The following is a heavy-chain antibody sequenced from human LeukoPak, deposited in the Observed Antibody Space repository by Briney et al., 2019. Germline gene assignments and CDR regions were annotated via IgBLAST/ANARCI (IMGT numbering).Heavy chain of an antibody. J-gene: IGHJ4*02. Sequence: PGGSLRLSCAASGFTFSSYAMSWVRQAPGKGLEWVSAISGRGGSTYYADSVKGRFTISRDNSKNTLYLQMNSLRAEDTAVYYCAKDQGDYYYDSSGDYWGQGTLVTVSS. CDR3: AKDQGDYYYDSSGDY. CDR1: GFTFSSYA. V-gene: IGHV3-23*01. D-gene: IGHD3-22*01. CDR2: ISGRGGST.